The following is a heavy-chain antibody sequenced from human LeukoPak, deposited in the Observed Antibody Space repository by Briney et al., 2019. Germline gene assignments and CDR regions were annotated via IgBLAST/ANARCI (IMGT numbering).Heavy chain of an antibody. Sequence: ASVKVSCKASGYTFSGYYMHWVRQAPGQGLEWMGWINPKSGGTNEAQKFHDRVTMTRDTSIRTAYMEVSRLRSDDTAVYYCARVFGSSRVTSYWGQGTLVTVSS. CDR2: INPKSGGT. D-gene: IGHD6-13*01. CDR3: ARVFGSSRVTSY. V-gene: IGHV1-2*02. J-gene: IGHJ4*02. CDR1: GYTFSGYY.